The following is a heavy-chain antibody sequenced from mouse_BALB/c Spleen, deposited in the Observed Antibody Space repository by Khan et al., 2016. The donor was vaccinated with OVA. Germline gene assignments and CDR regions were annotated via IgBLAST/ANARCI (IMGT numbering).Heavy chain of an antibody. J-gene: IGHJ4*01. V-gene: IGHV14-3*02. CDR2: IDPANGKT. CDR1: GFNIKDTY. CDR3: ASSLLLYAMDY. Sequence: VQLQQSGAELVKPGASVKLSCTGSGFNIKDTYIQWVKQRPEQGLEWLGRIDPANGKTIFDPKFQGKATITADTSSNTAYLHRSSLTSEDTDVYYCASSLLLYAMDYWGQGTSVTVSS. D-gene: IGHD1-2*01.